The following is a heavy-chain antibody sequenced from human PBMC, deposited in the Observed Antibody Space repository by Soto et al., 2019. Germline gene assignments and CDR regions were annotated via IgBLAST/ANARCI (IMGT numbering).Heavy chain of an antibody. Sequence: QVQLVQSGAEVKKPGSSVKVSCKASGGTFSSYAISWVRQAPGQGLEWMGGIITIFGTANYAQKLQGRVTITADESTSTAYMELSSLRSEDTDVYYCAISPGYGGNSLEGGMDVWGQGTTVTVSS. CDR1: GGTFSSYA. CDR3: AISPGYGGNSLEGGMDV. CDR2: IITIFGTA. V-gene: IGHV1-69*12. D-gene: IGHD2-21*02. J-gene: IGHJ6*02.